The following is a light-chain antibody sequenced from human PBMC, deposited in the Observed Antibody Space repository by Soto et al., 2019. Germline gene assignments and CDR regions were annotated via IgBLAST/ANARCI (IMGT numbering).Light chain of an antibody. CDR2: EVS. V-gene: IGLV2-14*01. CDR3: SSFTSINTWV. J-gene: IGLJ3*02. CDR1: SSEVGGYNY. Sequence: QSALTQPASVSGSPGQSITISCTGTSSEVGGYNYVSWYQQHPGKAPKLMIYEVSNRPSGVSNRFSGSKSGNTASLTISGVQTEDEADYYCSSFTSINTWVFGGGTKLTVL.